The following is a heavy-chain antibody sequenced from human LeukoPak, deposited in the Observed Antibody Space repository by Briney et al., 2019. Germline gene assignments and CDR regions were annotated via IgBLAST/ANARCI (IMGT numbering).Heavy chain of an antibody. V-gene: IGHV1-46*01. D-gene: IGHD1-26*01. CDR1: GYTFTSYY. Sequence: GASVKVSCKASGYTFTSYYMHWVRQALGQGLEWMGIINPSGGSTSYAQKFQGRVTMTRDTSTSTAYMELRSLRSDDTAVYYCARAPYSGSYPPAYYMDVWGKGTTVTVSS. CDR3: ARAPYSGSYPPAYYMDV. CDR2: INPSGGST. J-gene: IGHJ6*03.